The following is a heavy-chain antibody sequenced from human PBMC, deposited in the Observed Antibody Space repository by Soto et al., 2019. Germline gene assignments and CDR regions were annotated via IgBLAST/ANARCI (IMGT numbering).Heavy chain of an antibody. V-gene: IGHV1-2*02. CDR2: INPNSGDT. CDR1: GYTFTGYS. J-gene: IGHJ6*02. D-gene: IGHD1-26*01. CDR3: AKGGAIVAAGTRVYLYNAMDV. Sequence: GASVKVSCKASGYTFTGYSVPWLRQAPGQGLEWMGWINPNSGDTYLAQRFQGRVTMNRDTSIGTAYMELRGLTSDDTAEYYCAKGGAIVAAGTRVYLYNAMDVWGQGTTVTVSS.